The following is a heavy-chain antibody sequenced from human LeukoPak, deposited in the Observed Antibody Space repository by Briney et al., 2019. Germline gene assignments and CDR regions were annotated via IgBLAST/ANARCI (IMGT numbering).Heavy chain of an antibody. V-gene: IGHV4-38-2*01. CDR3: ARPRGIVGATEEGAFDI. CDR2: IYHSGST. D-gene: IGHD1-26*01. Sequence: PSETLSLTCAVSGYSTSSGYFWGWIRQPPGKGLEWIGSIYHSGSTYYNPSLKSRVTISVDTSKNQVSLKLSSVTAADTAVYYCARPRGIVGATEEGAFDIWGQGTMVTVSS. J-gene: IGHJ3*02. CDR1: GYSTSSGYF.